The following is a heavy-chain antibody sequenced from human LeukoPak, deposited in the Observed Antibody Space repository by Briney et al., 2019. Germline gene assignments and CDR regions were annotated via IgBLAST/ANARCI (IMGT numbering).Heavy chain of an antibody. CDR1: GGSISSGSYY. J-gene: IGHJ5*02. D-gene: IGHD3-10*01. V-gene: IGHV4-61*02. CDR3: ARLSLYYYGSGSYFTGINWFDR. CDR2: IYTSGST. Sequence: SETLSLTCTFSGGSISSGSYYWSWIRQPAGKGLEWIGRIYTSGSTNYNPSLKSRVTISVDTSKNQFSLKLSSVTAADTAVYYCARLSLYYYGSGSYFTGINWFDRWGQGTLVTVSS.